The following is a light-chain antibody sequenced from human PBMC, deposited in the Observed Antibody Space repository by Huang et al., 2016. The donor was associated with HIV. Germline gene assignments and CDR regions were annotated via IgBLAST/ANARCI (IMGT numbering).Light chain of an antibody. CDR1: QSVASW. V-gene: IGKV1-5*03. Sequence: DIQMTQSPPTLSASVGDRVNINCRASQSVASWVAWYQQKPGKAPKLLMYQASLLDSVAPSRVSVSGSETEFTLTIADLQPDDSATYYGQQYSTFPMYTFAQGTKLEI. CDR2: QAS. CDR3: QQYSTFPMYT. J-gene: IGKJ2*01.